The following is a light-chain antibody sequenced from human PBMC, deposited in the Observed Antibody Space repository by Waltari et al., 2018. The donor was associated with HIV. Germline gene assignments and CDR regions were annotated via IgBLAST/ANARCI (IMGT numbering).Light chain of an antibody. CDR1: SSDIGDFNF. CDR2: EIT. CDR3: GSYAGSINFVV. Sequence: QSALPQPPSASGSPGQSVTISCPGTSSDIGDFNFVSWYQHHPGKAPKLMIYEITKRPSGVPNRFSGSKSGNTASLTVSDLQADDEADYYCGSYAGSINFVVFGGGTKLTVL. V-gene: IGLV2-8*01. J-gene: IGLJ2*01.